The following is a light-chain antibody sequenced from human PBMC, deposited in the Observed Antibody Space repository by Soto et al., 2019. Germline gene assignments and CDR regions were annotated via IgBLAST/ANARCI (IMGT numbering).Light chain of an antibody. CDR2: DAS. CDR3: QQRSDWPLS. V-gene: IGKV3-11*01. Sequence: EIVLTQSPATLSLSPGERATLSCRASQSVSSYLAWYQQKPGQAPRLLIYDASHRATGIPARFSGSGSRTDFTLTISSLEPDDFAVYYCQQRSDWPLSFGGGTKVEIK. CDR1: QSVSSY. J-gene: IGKJ4*01.